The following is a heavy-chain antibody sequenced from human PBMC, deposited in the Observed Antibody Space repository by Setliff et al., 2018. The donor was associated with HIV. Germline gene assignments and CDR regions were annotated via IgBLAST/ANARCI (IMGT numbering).Heavy chain of an antibody. CDR1: GESLSGYY. CDR3: ARGAPLTAFQRLAPRRARFDH. J-gene: IGHJ4*02. CDR2: INHSGKT. Sequence: SETLSLTCAVYGESLSGYYRNWIRQPSGKGLEWIGEINHSGKTNYKSSLMSRVSISVDTSKNQFSLKLSSVTASDTALYYCARGAPLTAFQRLAPRRARFDHWGQGTLVTVSS. V-gene: IGHV4-34*01.